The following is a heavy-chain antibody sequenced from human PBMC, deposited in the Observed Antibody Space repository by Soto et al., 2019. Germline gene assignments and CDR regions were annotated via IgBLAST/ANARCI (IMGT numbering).Heavy chain of an antibody. CDR1: GGSITNGYS. Sequence: QLQLQGSGSGLVKPSQTLSLICAVSGGSITNGYSWSWIRQPPGKGLEWIGYIYHNEYAYYNPSLKSRVTISVDRSKHQFSLKLNSVTAADTAVYYCARLRTVARGGFDYWGQGTLVTVSS. D-gene: IGHD2-15*01. CDR2: IYHNEYA. CDR3: ARLRTVARGGFDY. V-gene: IGHV4-30-2*01. J-gene: IGHJ4*02.